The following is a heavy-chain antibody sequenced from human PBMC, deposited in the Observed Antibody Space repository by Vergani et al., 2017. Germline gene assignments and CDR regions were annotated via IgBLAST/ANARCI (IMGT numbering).Heavy chain of an antibody. V-gene: IGHV3-66*02. J-gene: IGHJ4*02. CDR2: IYSGGST. Sequence: EVQLVESGGGLVQPGGSLRLSCAASGFTVSSNYMSWVRQAPGKGLEWVSVIYSGGSTYYADSVKGRFTISRDNSKNTLYLQMNSLRAEDTAVYYCAKEHSGSYYFFDYWSQGTLVTVSS. CDR3: AKEHSGSYYFFDY. D-gene: IGHD1-26*01. CDR1: GFTVSSNY.